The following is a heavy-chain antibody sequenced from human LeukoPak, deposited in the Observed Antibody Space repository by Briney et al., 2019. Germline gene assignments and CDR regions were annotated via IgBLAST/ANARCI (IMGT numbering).Heavy chain of an antibody. V-gene: IGHV3-21*01. J-gene: IGHJ6*03. Sequence: PGGSLRLSCAASGFIFSDYAMTWVRQAPGKGLEWVSSISGRGTHIYYADSVKGRCTISRDNAQKSLYLQMNSLRADDAAVYACARGVATTFGEYYYYMDVWGKGTTVTVSS. CDR3: ARGVATTFGEYYYYMDV. CDR2: ISGRGTHI. CDR1: GFIFSDYA. D-gene: IGHD3-3*01.